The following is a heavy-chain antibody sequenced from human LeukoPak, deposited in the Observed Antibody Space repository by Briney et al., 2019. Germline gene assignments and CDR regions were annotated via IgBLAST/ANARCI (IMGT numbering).Heavy chain of an antibody. CDR3: ARDAPFGYCSSTSCSLDAFDI. J-gene: IGHJ3*02. D-gene: IGHD2-2*03. CDR2: INPNSGGT. Sequence: ASVKVSCKASGYTFTGYYMHWVRQAPGQGLEWMGWINPNSGGTNYAQKLQGRVTMTTDTSTSTAYMELRSLRSDDTAVYYCARDAPFGYCSSTSCSLDAFDIWGQGTMVTVSS. V-gene: IGHV1-2*02. CDR1: GYTFTGYY.